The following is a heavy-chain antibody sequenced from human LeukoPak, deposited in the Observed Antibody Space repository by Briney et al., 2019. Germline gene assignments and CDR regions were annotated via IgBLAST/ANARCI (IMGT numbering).Heavy chain of an antibody. D-gene: IGHD3-10*01. J-gene: IGHJ6*02. CDR3: ARGGVTMVRGVPYYFYYGMDV. V-gene: IGHV1-18*01. Sequence: ASVKVSCKASGYTFTSYGISWVRQAPGQGLEWMGWISAYNGNTNYAQKLQGRVTMSTDRSTSTAYMELRSLRSDDTAVYYCARGGVTMVRGVPYYFYYGMDVWGQGTTVTVPS. CDR1: GYTFTSYG. CDR2: ISAYNGNT.